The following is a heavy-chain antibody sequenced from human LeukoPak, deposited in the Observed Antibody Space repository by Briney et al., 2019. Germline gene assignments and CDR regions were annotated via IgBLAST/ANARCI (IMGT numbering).Heavy chain of an antibody. CDR1: GYTFTGYY. CDR2: MNPNSGGS. Sequence: GASVKVSCKASGYTFTGYYMHGVRQAPGQGVEWVGRMNPNSGGSNYAQKFQGRVTMTRDTSITTAYMELSRLRSDGTAVYYCARAVAQQLVFDYWGQGTLVTVSS. V-gene: IGHV1-2*06. J-gene: IGHJ4*02. CDR3: ARAVAQQLVFDY. D-gene: IGHD6-13*01.